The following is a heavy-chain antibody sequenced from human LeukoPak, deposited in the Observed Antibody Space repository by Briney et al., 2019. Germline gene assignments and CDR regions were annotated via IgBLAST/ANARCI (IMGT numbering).Heavy chain of an antibody. Sequence: TGGSLRLSCAASGFIFSGYWMSWLRQAPGKGLEWVANIKQDGTEKYVDSVKGRFIISRDNAKNSLYLQMNSLRAEDTAVYYCARDGSGWSVYWGQGTLVTVSS. J-gene: IGHJ4*02. V-gene: IGHV3-7*01. D-gene: IGHD6-19*01. CDR3: ARDGSGWSVY. CDR2: IKQDGTEK. CDR1: GFIFSGYW.